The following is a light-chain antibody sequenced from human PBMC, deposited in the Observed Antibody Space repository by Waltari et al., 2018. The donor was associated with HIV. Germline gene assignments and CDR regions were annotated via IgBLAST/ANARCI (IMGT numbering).Light chain of an antibody. Sequence: DINMTQSPSYLSASVGDRVTITCRASQNIINYLNWYHQRPGKAPNRLIFHASALQNGVSSRFSGSGSGTEFTLSIAGLQPDDFGTYSCQQTFSPPRTFGPGT. V-gene: IGKV1-39*01. CDR1: QNIINY. CDR2: HAS. J-gene: IGKJ3*01. CDR3: QQTFSPPRT.